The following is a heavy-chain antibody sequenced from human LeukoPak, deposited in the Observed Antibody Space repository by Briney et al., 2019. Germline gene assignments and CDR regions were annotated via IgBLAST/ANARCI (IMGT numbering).Heavy chain of an antibody. Sequence: ASVKVSCKASGYTFTGYYMHWVRQAPGQGLEWMGWINPNSGGTNYAQKFQGRVTMTRDTSISTAYMELSRLRSDDTAVYYCASPNYDCVWGSYYRGDRHRLDYWGQGTLVTVSS. V-gene: IGHV1-2*02. CDR3: ASPNYDCVWGSYYRGDRHRLDY. D-gene: IGHD3-16*01. CDR2: INPNSGGT. CDR1: GYTFTGYY. J-gene: IGHJ4*02.